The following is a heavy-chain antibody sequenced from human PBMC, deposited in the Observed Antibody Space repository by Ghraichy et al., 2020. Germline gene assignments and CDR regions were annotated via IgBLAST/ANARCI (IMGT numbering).Heavy chain of an antibody. V-gene: IGHV3-9*01. J-gene: IGHJ3*02. Sequence: GGSLRLSCAASGFTFDDYAMYWVRQAPGKGLEWVSGITWNSGYIGYVDSVKGRFTISRDNAKNFLYLQMNSLKAEDTALYYCAKGRRDYVSRAFDIWGQGTMVTVSS. CDR3: AKGRRDYVSRAFDI. CDR2: ITWNSGYI. D-gene: IGHD4-17*01. CDR1: GFTFDDYA.